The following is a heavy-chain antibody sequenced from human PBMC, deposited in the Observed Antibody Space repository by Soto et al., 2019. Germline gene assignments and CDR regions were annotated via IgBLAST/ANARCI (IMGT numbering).Heavy chain of an antibody. CDR1: GFTFTSSA. CDR2: INVGNGNT. D-gene: IGHD3-22*01. CDR3: ARGSGPMIEWH. V-gene: IGHV1-3*01. Sequence: ASVKVSCKASGFTFTSSAMQWVRQARGQRLEWIGWINVGNGNTKYSQKFQGRVTITRDTSASTAYMELSSLRSEDTAVYYCARGSGPMIEWHWGQGTLVTVSS. J-gene: IGHJ4*02.